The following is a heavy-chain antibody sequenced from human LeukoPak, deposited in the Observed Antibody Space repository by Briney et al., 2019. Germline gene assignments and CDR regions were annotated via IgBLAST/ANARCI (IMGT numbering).Heavy chain of an antibody. CDR1: GFTFSSYA. CDR2: ISYHGRDI. V-gene: IGHV3-30-3*02. J-gene: IGHJ4*02. CDR3: AKSRDTSGYSAFDH. D-gene: IGHD3-22*01. Sequence: GGSLRLSCAASGFTFSSYAMHWVRQAPGKGLEWVAVISYHGRDIYYADSVKGRFTISRDNSNKMLYVQMNSLRPEDTAVYYCAKSRDTSGYSAFDHWGQGTLVTVSS.